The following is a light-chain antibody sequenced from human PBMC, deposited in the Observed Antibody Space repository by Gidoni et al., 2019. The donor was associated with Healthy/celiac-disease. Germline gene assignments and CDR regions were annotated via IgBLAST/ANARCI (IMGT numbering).Light chain of an antibody. CDR2: DVT. CDR1: SSDVGASNF. J-gene: IGLJ2*01. V-gene: IGLV2-11*01. CDR3: CSYAGSYTFVV. Sequence: QSALTPPRPVSGSPGPSVTIPCTGSSSDVGASNFVSWFQQHPGKAPKLMIYDVTKRPSGVPDRFSGSKSGNTASLTISGLQAEDEADYYCCSYAGSYTFVVFGGGTKLTVL.